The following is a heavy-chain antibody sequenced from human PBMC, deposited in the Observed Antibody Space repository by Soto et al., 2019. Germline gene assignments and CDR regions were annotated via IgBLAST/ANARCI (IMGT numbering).Heavy chain of an antibody. CDR1: GFTFSSYA. CDR2: ISGSGGST. J-gene: IGHJ4*02. D-gene: IGHD2-21*02. V-gene: IGHV3-23*01. CDR3: ANGEYCGGDCYFEPPAYYFDY. Sequence: EVQLLESGGGLVQPGGSLRLSCAASGFTFSSYAMSWVRQAPGKGLEWVSAISGSGGSTYYADSVKGRFTISRDNSKNTLYLQMNSLRAEDTAVYYCANGEYCGGDCYFEPPAYYFDYWGQGTLVTVSS.